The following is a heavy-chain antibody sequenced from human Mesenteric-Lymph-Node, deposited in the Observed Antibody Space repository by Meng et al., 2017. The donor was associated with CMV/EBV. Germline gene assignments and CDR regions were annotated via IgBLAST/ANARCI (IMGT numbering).Heavy chain of an antibody. V-gene: IGHV4-34*01. J-gene: IGHJ4*02. Sequence: SETLSLTCAVYGGSFSGYFWSWIRQSPGKGLEWIGEVNHSGSTNYNPSLKSRVTISVDTSKNQFSLKLSSVTAADTAVYYCARAYYDSTGCHDYWGQGTLVTVSS. CDR2: VNHSGST. D-gene: IGHD3-22*01. CDR1: GGSFSGYF. CDR3: ARAYYDSTGCHDY.